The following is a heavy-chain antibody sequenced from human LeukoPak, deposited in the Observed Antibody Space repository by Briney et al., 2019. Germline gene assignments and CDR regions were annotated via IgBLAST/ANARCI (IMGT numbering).Heavy chain of an antibody. CDR1: GFTFSSYA. D-gene: IGHD4-23*01. CDR2: ISGSGGST. J-gene: IGHJ4*02. Sequence: GGSLRLSCAASGFTFSSYAMSWVRQAPGKGLEWVSVISGSGGSTYYADSVKGRFTISRDNSKNTVYLQMNSLRTEDTAVYYCAKDYWRKGETPFFGYWGQGILVTVSS. CDR3: AKDYWRKGETPFFGY. V-gene: IGHV3-23*01.